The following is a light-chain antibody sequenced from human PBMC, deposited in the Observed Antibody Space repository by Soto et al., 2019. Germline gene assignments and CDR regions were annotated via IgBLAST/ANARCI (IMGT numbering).Light chain of an antibody. CDR3: QQYYTTPPYT. V-gene: IGKV4-1*01. CDR1: QSLLYSSNNKNY. CDR2: WAS. J-gene: IGKJ2*01. Sequence: DIVMTQSPDSLAVSLGERATINCKSGQSLLYSSNNKNYLAWYQQKPGHPPKLLIYWASTRESGVPDRFSGGGSGTDFTLTISSLQAEDVAVYYCQQYYTTPPYTFGQGTKLEIK.